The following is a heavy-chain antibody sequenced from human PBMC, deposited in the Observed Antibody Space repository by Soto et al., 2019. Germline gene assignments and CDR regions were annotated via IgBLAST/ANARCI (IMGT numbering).Heavy chain of an antibody. J-gene: IGHJ4*02. CDR3: AKDVAVTTYYFAY. D-gene: IGHD4-4*01. CDR2: ISAYNGNT. Sequence: ASVKVSCKASGYTFTSYGISWVRQAPGQGLEWMGWISAYNGNTNYAQKLQGRVTMTTDTSKNTLHLQMNSLRAEDTAVYYCAKDVAVTTYYFAYWGQGTLVTVSS. CDR1: GYTFTSYG. V-gene: IGHV1-18*01.